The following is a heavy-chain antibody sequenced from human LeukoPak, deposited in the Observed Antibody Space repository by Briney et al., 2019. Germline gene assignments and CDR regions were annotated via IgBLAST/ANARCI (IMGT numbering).Heavy chain of an antibody. CDR1: GFTFSSYS. Sequence: PGGSLRLSCAASGFTFSSYSMNWVRQAPGKGLEWVSSISSSSSYIYYADSVKGRFTISRDNAKNSLYLQMNSLRAEDTAVYYCAILRGGFVVVPAAIIGWGQGTLVTVSS. V-gene: IGHV3-21*01. D-gene: IGHD2-2*01. J-gene: IGHJ4*02. CDR2: ISSSSSYI. CDR3: AILRGGFVVVPAAIIG.